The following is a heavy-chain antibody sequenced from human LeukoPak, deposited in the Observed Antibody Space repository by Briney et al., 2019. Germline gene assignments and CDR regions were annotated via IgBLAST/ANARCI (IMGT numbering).Heavy chain of an antibody. CDR3: ARHRGHYPVPAEWFDP. D-gene: IGHD2-2*01. CDR1: GGSFSGYY. V-gene: IGHV4-34*01. CDR2: IYYSGST. J-gene: IGHJ5*02. Sequence: PSEILSLTCAVYGGSFSGYYWSWIRQPPGKGLEWIGSIYYSGSTYYNPSLKSRVTISVDTSKNQFSLKLSSVTAADTAVYYCARHRGHYPVPAEWFDPWGQGTLVTVSS.